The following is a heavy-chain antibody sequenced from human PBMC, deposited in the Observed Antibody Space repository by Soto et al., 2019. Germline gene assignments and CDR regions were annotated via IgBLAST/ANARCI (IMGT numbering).Heavy chain of an antibody. CDR2: ITSGGST. CDR1: GFTFSTYA. V-gene: IGHV3-23*01. J-gene: IGHJ5*02. CDR3: AKFYGGKSAHTYTIDP. D-gene: IGHD2-15*01. Sequence: EVQLLESGGDLVQPGGSLRLSCAASGFTFSTYAMSWVRQAPGKGLEWVSTITSGGSTYYADSVKGRFTISRDNSKNTLYLQMNRLRPEDTAVYYCAKFYGGKSAHTYTIDPWGQGTLVTVSS.